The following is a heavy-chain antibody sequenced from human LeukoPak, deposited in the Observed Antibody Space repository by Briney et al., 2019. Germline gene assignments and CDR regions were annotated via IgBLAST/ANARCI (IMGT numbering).Heavy chain of an antibody. J-gene: IGHJ4*02. V-gene: IGHV1-69*06. D-gene: IGHD5-18*01. CDR1: GYIFTNYA. CDR2: IIPIFGTA. Sequence: ASVKVSCKASGYIFTNYAISWVRQAPGQGLEWMGGIIPIFGTANYAQKFQGRVTITADKSTSTAYMELSSLRSEDTAVYYCARAWVYSYGYFDYWGQGTLVTVSS. CDR3: ARAWVYSYGYFDY.